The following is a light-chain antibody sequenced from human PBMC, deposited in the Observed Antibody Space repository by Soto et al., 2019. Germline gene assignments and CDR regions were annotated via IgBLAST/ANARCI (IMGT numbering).Light chain of an antibody. CDR1: QGISNY. Sequence: DIQMTQSPSSLSASVGDRVTITCRASQGISNYLAWYQQIPGKVPKLLISAASTLQSGLPSRFSGSGSGTDFTLTISSLQPEYVATYYCQKYTNVPAFGGGTKVEIK. V-gene: IGKV1-27*01. CDR3: QKYTNVPA. J-gene: IGKJ4*01. CDR2: AAS.